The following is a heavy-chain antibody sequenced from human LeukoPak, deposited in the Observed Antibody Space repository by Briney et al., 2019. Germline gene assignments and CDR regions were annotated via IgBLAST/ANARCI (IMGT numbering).Heavy chain of an antibody. D-gene: IGHD3-22*01. J-gene: IGHJ4*02. CDR2: INHSGST. V-gene: IGHV4-34*01. Sequence: SETLSLTCAVYGGSFSGYYWSWIRQPPGKGLEWIGEINHSGSTNYNPSLKRRVTISVDTSKNQFSLKLSSVTAADTAVYYCARGRITMIVGTKYFDYWGQGTLVTVSS. CDR1: GGSFSGYY. CDR3: ARGRITMIVGTKYFDY.